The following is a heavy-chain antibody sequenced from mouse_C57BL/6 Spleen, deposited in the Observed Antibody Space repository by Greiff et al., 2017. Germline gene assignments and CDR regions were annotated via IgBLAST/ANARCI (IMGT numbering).Heavy chain of an antibody. J-gene: IGHJ4*01. CDR2: ICSGGST. D-gene: IGHD2-4*01. CDR3: ARNYDYDGPCYAMDY. V-gene: IGHV2-2*01. Sequence: VKLMESGPGLVQPSQSLSITCTVSGFSLTSYGVHWVRQSPGKGLEWLGVICSGGSTVYNAAFISRLSISKDNSKSQVFFKMNSLQADDTAIYYCARNYDYDGPCYAMDYWGQGTSVTVSS. CDR1: GFSLTSYG.